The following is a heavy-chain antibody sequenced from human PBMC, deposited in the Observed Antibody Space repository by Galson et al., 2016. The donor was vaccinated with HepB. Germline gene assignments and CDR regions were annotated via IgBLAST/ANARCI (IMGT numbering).Heavy chain of an antibody. V-gene: IGHV2-5*02. CDR3: AHTPYRLRGADYPFDY. J-gene: IGHJ4*02. CDR2: IYWDNDK. D-gene: IGHD3-10*01. Sequence: PALVKPTQTLTLTCTFSGFSLSGSAVGVGWVRQPPGKALEWLALIYWDNDKHYSPSLKSRLTIIKDTSKNQVVLTMTNMDPVDTATYYCAHTPYRLRGADYPFDYWGQGTLVTVSS. CDR1: GFSLSGSAVG.